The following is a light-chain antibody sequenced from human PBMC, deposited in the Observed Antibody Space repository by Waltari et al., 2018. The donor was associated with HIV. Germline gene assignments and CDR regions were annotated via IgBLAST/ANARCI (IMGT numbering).Light chain of an antibody. CDR2: DVS. CDR1: SSDAGGYNL. V-gene: IGLV2-14*01. J-gene: IGLJ2*01. CDR3: SSYTSSSTLV. Sequence: QSALTQPASVSGSPGQSITISCTGTSSDAGGYNLVPWYQQRPGKAHNLMIYDVSNQPSGVSNRFSGSKSGNTASLTISGLQAEDEADYYCSSYTSSSTLVFGGGTKLTVL.